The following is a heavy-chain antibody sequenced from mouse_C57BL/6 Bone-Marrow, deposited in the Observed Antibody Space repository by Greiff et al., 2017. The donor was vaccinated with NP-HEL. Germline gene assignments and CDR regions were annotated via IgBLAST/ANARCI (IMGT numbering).Heavy chain of an antibody. J-gene: IGHJ3*01. Sequence: QVQLMESGAELVRPGASVTLSCKASGYTFTDYEMHWVKQTPVHGLEWIGAIDTETGGTAYNQKFKGKAILTVDNSSSTAYMELHRLTSEDSAVYFCARLLLRHFAYWGQGTLVTVSA. CDR1: GYTFTDYE. D-gene: IGHD1-1*01. CDR3: ARLLLRHFAY. V-gene: IGHV1-15*01. CDR2: IDTETGGT.